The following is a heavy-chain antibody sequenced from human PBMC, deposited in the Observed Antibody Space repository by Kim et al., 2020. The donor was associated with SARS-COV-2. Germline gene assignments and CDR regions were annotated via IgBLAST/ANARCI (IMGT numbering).Heavy chain of an antibody. J-gene: IGHJ5*02. V-gene: IGHV1-24*01. CDR2: FDPEDGET. CDR3: ATQPAAIREYWFDP. D-gene: IGHD2-2*01. Sequence: ASVKVSCKVSGYTLTELSMHWVRQAPGKGLEWMGGFDPEDGETIYAQKFQGRVTMTEDTSTDTAYMELSSLRSEDTAVYYCATQPAAIREYWFDPWGQGTLVTGSS. CDR1: GYTLTELS.